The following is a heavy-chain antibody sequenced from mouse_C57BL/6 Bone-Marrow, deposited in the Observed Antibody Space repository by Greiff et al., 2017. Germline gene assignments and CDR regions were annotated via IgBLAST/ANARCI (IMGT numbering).Heavy chain of an antibody. J-gene: IGHJ4*01. CDR3: ASMVPYYAMDY. CDR2: INPSSGYT. V-gene: IGHV1-7*01. D-gene: IGHD1-1*02. Sequence: VKLQESGAELAKPGASVKLSCKASGYTFTSYWMHWVKQRPGQGLEWIGYINPSSGYTKYNQKFKDKATLTADESSSTAYMQLSSLTYEDSAVYYCASMVPYYAMDYWGQGTSVTVSS. CDR1: GYTFTSYW.